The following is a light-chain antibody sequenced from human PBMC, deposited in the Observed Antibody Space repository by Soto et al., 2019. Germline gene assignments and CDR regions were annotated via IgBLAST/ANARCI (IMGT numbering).Light chain of an antibody. CDR3: RSYDSSLSGYV. J-gene: IGLJ1*01. V-gene: IGLV1-40*01. Sequence: QSVLTQPPSVSGAPGQRITISCTGSSTNIGAGYDVPWYQQHPGTAPKLLIYGDSNRPSGVPYRFSGSKSGSSASLAISGLQADDEADYYCRSYDSSLSGYVFGTGTKLTVL. CDR1: STNIGAGYD. CDR2: GDS.